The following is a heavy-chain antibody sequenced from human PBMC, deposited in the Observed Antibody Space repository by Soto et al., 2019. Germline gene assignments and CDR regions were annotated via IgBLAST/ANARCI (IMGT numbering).Heavy chain of an antibody. V-gene: IGHV4-34*01. CDR2: INHSGST. D-gene: IGHD3-10*01. Sequence: QVQLQQWGAGLLKPSETLSLTCAVYGGSFSGYYWSWVRQPPGKGLEWIGEINHSGSTNYNPSLKSQVTISVDTSNNQFSLKLSSVTAADTTVYYCARSRGYYGSGSYSRYYYYMDVWGKGTTVTVSS. CDR1: GGSFSGYY. CDR3: ARSRGYYGSGSYSRYYYYMDV. J-gene: IGHJ6*03.